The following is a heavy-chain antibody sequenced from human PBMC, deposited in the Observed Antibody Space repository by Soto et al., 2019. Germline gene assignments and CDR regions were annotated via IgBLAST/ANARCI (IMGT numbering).Heavy chain of an antibody. V-gene: IGHV4-34*01. CDR3: ARVVVLDAAGDFDS. J-gene: IGHJ4*02. CDR1: GGSFSGYY. CDR2: INHSGSI. Sequence: SETLSLTCAVYGGSFSGYYWSWIRQPPGKGLEWIGVINHSGSINYNPSLKSRLSISLDKSKNQFSLNLTSVTAADSAVYYCARVVVLDAAGDFDSWGQGSLVTVSS. D-gene: IGHD2-15*01.